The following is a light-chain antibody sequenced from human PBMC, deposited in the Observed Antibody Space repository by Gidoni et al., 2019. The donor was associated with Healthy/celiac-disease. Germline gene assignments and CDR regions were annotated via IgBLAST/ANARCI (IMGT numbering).Light chain of an antibody. CDR2: AAS. CDR3: QKYNSAPKT. J-gene: IGKJ1*01. V-gene: IGKV1-27*01. Sequence: DIQMTQSPSSLSASVGDRVTITCQASQAISNYLAWYQQKPGKAPNLLIYAASTLQSGVPSRFSGSGSGTDFTLTISSLQPEDVATYYCQKYNSAPKTFGQGTKVELK. CDR1: QAISNY.